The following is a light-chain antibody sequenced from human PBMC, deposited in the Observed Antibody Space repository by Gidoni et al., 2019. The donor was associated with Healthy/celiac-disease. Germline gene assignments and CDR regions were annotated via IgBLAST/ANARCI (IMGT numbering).Light chain of an antibody. Sequence: ELVMTQSPATLSGSPGERATLPCRASQSVSSNLAWYQQKPGQAPRLLIYGASTRATGIPARFSGSGSGTEFTLTISSLQSEDFAVYYCQQYNNWPPVTFGQGTRLEIK. CDR1: QSVSSN. J-gene: IGKJ5*01. CDR2: GAS. CDR3: QQYNNWPPVT. V-gene: IGKV3-15*01.